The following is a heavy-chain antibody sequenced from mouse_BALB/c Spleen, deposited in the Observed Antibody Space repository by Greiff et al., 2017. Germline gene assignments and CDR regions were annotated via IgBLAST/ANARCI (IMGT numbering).Heavy chain of an antibody. V-gene: IGHV5-17*02. Sequence: EVQGVESGGGLVQPGGSLKLSCAASGFTFSSSGMHWVRQPPEKGLEWVAKISSGSSTNYYADTVKGRFTISRDNPKNTLFMQMTSLTSEDTAMYYCARGYSAMDYWGQGTSVTVSS. CDR1: GFTFSSSG. CDR2: ISSGSSTN. J-gene: IGHJ4*01. CDR3: ARGYSAMDY.